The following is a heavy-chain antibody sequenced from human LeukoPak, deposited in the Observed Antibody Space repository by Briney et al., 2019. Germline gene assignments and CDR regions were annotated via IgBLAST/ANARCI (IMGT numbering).Heavy chain of an antibody. J-gene: IGHJ4*02. CDR3: AREVGTVTAYYFDY. CDR2: ISYDGSNK. CDR1: GFTFSSYA. V-gene: IGHV3-30*04. Sequence: PGRSLRLSCAASGFTFSSYAMHWVRQAPGKGLEWVAVISYDGSNKYYADSVKGRFTISRDNSKNTLYLQMNSLRAEDTAVYYCAREVGTVTAYYFDYWGQGTLVTVSS. D-gene: IGHD4-17*01.